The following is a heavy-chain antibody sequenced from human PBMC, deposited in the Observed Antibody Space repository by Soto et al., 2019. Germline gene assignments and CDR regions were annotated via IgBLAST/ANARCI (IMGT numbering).Heavy chain of an antibody. J-gene: IGHJ4*02. Sequence: PSETLSLTCAVSGGSISTDHWWSWARQPPGKGLERIGEVHHSGTTNYIQSLKSGVTMSVDKCGSQVSLELTSVAAADTAVYYCARGVSFRWVYWGRGTLVTVSS. V-gene: IGHV4-4*02. CDR2: VHHSGTT. CDR1: GGSISTDHW. D-gene: IGHD2-8*01. CDR3: ARGVSFRWVY.